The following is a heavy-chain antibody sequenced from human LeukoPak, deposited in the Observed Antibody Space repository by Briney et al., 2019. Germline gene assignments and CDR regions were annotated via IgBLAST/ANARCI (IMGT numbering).Heavy chain of an antibody. V-gene: IGHV4-34*01. CDR3: ARRRRRDYHDSSGYIFDY. D-gene: IGHD3-22*01. CDR2: INHSGST. Sequence: TSETLSLTCAVYGGSFSGYYWSWIRQPPGKGLEWIGEINHSGSTNYNPSLKSRVTISVDTSKNQFSLKLSSVTAADTAVYYCARRRRRDYHDSSGYIFDYWGQGTLVTVSS. J-gene: IGHJ4*02. CDR1: GGSFSGYY.